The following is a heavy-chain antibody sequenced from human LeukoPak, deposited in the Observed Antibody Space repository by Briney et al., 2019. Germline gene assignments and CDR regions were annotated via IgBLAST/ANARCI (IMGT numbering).Heavy chain of an antibody. D-gene: IGHD3-10*01. Sequence: PSETLSPTCAVYGGSFSGYYWSWIRQPPGKGLEWIGEINHSGSTNYNPSLKSRVTISVDTSKNQFSLKLSSVTAADTAVYYCARGKDYYGSVLDYWGQGTLVTVS. CDR3: ARGKDYYGSVLDY. CDR2: INHSGST. CDR1: GGSFSGYY. J-gene: IGHJ4*02. V-gene: IGHV4-34*01.